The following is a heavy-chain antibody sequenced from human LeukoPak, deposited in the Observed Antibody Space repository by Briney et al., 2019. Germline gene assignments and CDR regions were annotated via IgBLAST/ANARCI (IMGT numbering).Heavy chain of an antibody. CDR1: GFTFSSYA. J-gene: IGHJ6*03. CDR3: ASHGYCSGGSCYRTGPGYYMDV. V-gene: IGHV3-30*04. Sequence: PGGSLRLSCAASGFTFSSYAMHWVRQAPGKGLEWVAVTSYDGSNKYYADSVKGRFTISRDNSKNTLYLQMNSLRAEDTAVYYCASHGYCSGGSCYRTGPGYYMDVWGKGTTVTVSS. CDR2: TSYDGSNK. D-gene: IGHD2-15*01.